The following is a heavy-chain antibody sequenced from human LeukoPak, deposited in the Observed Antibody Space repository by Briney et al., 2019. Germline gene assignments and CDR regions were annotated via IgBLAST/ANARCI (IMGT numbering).Heavy chain of an antibody. CDR3: ASRDTATGLD. D-gene: IGHD5-18*01. CDR2: INHSGST. CDR1: GGSFSGHY. Sequence: SETLSLTCAVYGGSFSGHYWSWIRQPPGKGLEWIGEINHSGSTNYNPSLKSRVAISVDTSKNQFSLKLSSVTAADTAVYYCASRDTATGLDWGQGTLVTVSS. J-gene: IGHJ4*02. V-gene: IGHV4-34*01.